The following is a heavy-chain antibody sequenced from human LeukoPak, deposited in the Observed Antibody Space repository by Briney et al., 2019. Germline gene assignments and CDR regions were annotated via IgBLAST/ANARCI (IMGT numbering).Heavy chain of an antibody. Sequence: PSETLSLTCTVSGGSISSYYWSWIRQPPGTGLERIGYIYYSGSTNYNPSLKSRVTISVDRSKNQFSLKLSSVTAADTAVYYCARVRGYSSLNAFDIWGQGTMVTVSS. J-gene: IGHJ3*02. D-gene: IGHD6-13*01. CDR3: ARVRGYSSLNAFDI. CDR2: IYYSGST. CDR1: GGSISSYY. V-gene: IGHV4-59*01.